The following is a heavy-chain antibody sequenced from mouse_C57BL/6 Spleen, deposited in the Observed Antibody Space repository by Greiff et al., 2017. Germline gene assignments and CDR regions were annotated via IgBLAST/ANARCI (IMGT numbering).Heavy chain of an antibody. CDR2: ISNGGGST. Sequence: EVHLVESGGGLVQPGGSLKLSCAASGFTFSDYYMYWVRQTPEKRLEWVAYISNGGGSTYYPDTVKGRFTISRDNAKNTLYLQMSRLKSEDTAMYYCARANFFDYWGQGTTLTVSS. V-gene: IGHV5-12*01. J-gene: IGHJ2*01. CDR3: ARANFFDY. CDR1: GFTFSDYY.